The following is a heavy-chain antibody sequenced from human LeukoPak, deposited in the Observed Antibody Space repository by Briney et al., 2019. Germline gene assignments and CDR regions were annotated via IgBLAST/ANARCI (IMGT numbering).Heavy chain of an antibody. Sequence: PGGSLRLSCAASGFTFSNAWMSWVRQAPGKGLEWVGRIKSKTDGGTTDYAAPVKGRFAISRDDSKNTLHLQMNSLNTEDTAVYYCLQRDFDYWGQGTLVTVSS. CDR1: GFTFSNAW. CDR2: IKSKTDGGTT. CDR3: LQRDFDY. V-gene: IGHV3-15*01. J-gene: IGHJ4*02. D-gene: IGHD6-25*01.